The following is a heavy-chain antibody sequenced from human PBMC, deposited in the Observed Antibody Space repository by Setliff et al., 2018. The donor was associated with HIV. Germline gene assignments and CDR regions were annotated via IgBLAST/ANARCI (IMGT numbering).Heavy chain of an antibody. J-gene: IGHJ6*02. CDR2: ISSSGSSM. CDR3: AKDVCSGAYCYAYYYYGMDV. CDR1: GFTFSDYY. Sequence: GGSLRLSCAASGFTFSDYYMSWIRQAPGKGLEWVSYISSSGSSMYYADSAKGRFTISRDNAKSSLHLLMDSLRVEDTAVYYCAKDVCSGAYCYAYYYYGMDVWGQGTMVTVSS. D-gene: IGHD2-15*01. V-gene: IGHV3-11*04.